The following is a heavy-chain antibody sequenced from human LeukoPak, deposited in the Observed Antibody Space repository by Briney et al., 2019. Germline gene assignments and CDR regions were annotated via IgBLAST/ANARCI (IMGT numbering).Heavy chain of an antibody. CDR3: VREVTSGSFDY. J-gene: IGHJ4*02. D-gene: IGHD1-26*01. CDR2: ISYDGSNG. Sequence: PGGSLRLSCAASGFTFSSYAMHWVRQAPGRGLEWVTVISYDGSNGYYAGSVKGRFTISRDSSQNTLYVQMSSLRPEDTAVYYCVREVTSGSFDYWGQGTLVTVSS. V-gene: IGHV3-30*04. CDR1: GFTFSSYA.